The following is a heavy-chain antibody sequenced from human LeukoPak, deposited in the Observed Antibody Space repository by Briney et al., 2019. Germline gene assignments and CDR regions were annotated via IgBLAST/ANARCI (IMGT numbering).Heavy chain of an antibody. CDR2: IYYSGST. CDR1: GGSISPYY. Sequence: SETLSLTCTVSGGSISPYYWSWIRQPPGKGLEWIGSIYYSGSTYYNPSLKSRVTISVDTSKNQFSLKLSSVTAADTAVYYCAIDYYDSSGYYYWGQGTLVTVSS. CDR3: AIDYYDSSGYYY. J-gene: IGHJ4*02. D-gene: IGHD3-22*01. V-gene: IGHV4-59*05.